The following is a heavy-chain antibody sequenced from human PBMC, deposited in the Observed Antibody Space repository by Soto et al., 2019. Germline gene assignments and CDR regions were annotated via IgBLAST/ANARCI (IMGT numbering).Heavy chain of an antibody. V-gene: IGHV4-61*01. CDR3: AREGGGYCSGGSCYSFDY. Sequence: QVQLQESGPGLVKPSETLSLTCTVSGGSVSSGSYYWSWIRQPPGKGVEWIGYIYYSGSTNYNPSLMSRVTISVDTSKNQFSLKLSSVAAADTAVYYCAREGGGYCSGGSCYSFDYWGQGTLVTVSS. CDR2: IYYSGST. J-gene: IGHJ4*02. CDR1: GGSVSSGSYY. D-gene: IGHD2-15*01.